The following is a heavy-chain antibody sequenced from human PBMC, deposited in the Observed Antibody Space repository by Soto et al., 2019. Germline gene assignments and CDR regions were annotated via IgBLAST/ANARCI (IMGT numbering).Heavy chain of an antibody. Sequence: EVQLVESGGGLVQPGRSLRLSCAAAGCTFDDYAMHWVRQAPGKGLEWVTGISWNSDTLGYADSVKGRFTISRDNAKNSLYLQMSSLRPEDTAFYYCARGLYYYTTSGYPHYWGQGTLVTVSS. J-gene: IGHJ4*02. CDR1: GCTFDDYA. V-gene: IGHV3-9*01. D-gene: IGHD3-22*01. CDR2: ISWNSDTL. CDR3: ARGLYYYTTSGYPHY.